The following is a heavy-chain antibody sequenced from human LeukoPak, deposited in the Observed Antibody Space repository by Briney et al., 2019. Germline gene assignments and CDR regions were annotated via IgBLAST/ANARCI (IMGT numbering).Heavy chain of an antibody. D-gene: IGHD2-21*01. Sequence: GASVKVSCKTSRYTFTDYYLHWVRQAPGQGLEWMGWINPDSGVTSSAQKFRGRFSMTRDTSISTIYMEVAWLTSEDTAIYYCARADRLDGAPYLIGPWGQGTPVTVSS. CDR2: INPDSGVT. V-gene: IGHV1-2*02. CDR3: ARADRLDGAPYLIGP. CDR1: RYTFTDYY. J-gene: IGHJ5*02.